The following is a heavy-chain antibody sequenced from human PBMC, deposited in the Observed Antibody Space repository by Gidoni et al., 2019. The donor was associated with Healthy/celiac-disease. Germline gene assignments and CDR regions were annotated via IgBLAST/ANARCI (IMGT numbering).Heavy chain of an antibody. Sequence: SSYAMHWVRQAPGKGLEWVAVISYDGSNKSYADSVKGRFTISRDNSKNTLYLQMNSLRAEDTAVYYCAREKRLGRNWFDPWGQGTLVTVSS. V-gene: IGHV3-30*01. CDR3: AREKRLGRNWFDP. D-gene: IGHD6-19*01. CDR2: ISYDGSNK. J-gene: IGHJ5*02. CDR1: SSYA.